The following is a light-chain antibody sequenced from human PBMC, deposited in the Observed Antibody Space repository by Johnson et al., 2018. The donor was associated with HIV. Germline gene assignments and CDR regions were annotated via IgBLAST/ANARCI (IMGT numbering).Light chain of an antibody. Sequence: QSVLTQPPSVSAAPGQKVTISCSGSNSNIGNNFVSWYQQLPGTAPKLLIYENNKRPSGIPDRFSGSKSGTSATLAITGLQPGDEADYYCGTWDSSLSAYVFGTGTKVTVL. CDR1: NSNIGNNF. V-gene: IGLV1-51*02. J-gene: IGLJ1*01. CDR3: GTWDSSLSAYV. CDR2: ENN.